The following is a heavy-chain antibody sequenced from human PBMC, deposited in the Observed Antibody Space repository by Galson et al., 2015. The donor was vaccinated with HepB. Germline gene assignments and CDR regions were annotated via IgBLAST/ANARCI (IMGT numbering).Heavy chain of an antibody. J-gene: IGHJ4*02. CDR2: IKTKIDGGTT. Sequence: SLRLSCAASGFTLSSTWMSWVRQAPGKGLEWVGRIKTKIDGGTTDYAAPVKGRFTISRDDSRDTMYQQMSRLQTEDTAVYYCTTMGPPNYYYDSSGYDYWGQGTLVTVSS. CDR3: TTMGPPNYYYDSSGYDY. CDR1: GFTLSSTW. D-gene: IGHD3-22*01. V-gene: IGHV3-15*01.